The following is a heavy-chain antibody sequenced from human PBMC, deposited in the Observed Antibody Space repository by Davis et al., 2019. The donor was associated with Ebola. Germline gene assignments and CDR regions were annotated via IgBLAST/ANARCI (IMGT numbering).Heavy chain of an antibody. D-gene: IGHD6-6*01. Sequence: HSQTLSLTCAISGDSVSSNSAAWNWIRQSPSRGLEWLGRTYYRSKWYNDYAVSVKSRITINPDTSKNQFSLQLNSVTPEDTAVYYCARDLLFPPSSSLAERWFDPWGQGTLVTVSS. J-gene: IGHJ5*02. CDR1: GDSVSSNSAA. CDR3: ARDLLFPPSSSLAERWFDP. CDR2: TYYRSKWYN. V-gene: IGHV6-1*01.